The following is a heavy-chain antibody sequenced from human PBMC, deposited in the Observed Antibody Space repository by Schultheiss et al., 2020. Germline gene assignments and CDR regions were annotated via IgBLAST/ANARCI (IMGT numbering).Heavy chain of an antibody. J-gene: IGHJ4*02. CDR2: ISPYNGNT. CDR3: ARDVDTHDY. V-gene: IGHV1-69*13. Sequence: SVKVSCKASGGTFSSYAISWVRQAPGEGLEWMGWISPYNGNTVYVQKFQGRVTITADESTSTAYMELSSLRSEDTAVYYCARDVDTHDYWGQGTLVTVSS. CDR1: GGTFSSYA. D-gene: IGHD5-18*01.